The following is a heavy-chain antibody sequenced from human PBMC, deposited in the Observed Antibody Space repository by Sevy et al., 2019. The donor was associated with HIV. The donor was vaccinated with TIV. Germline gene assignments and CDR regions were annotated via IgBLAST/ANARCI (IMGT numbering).Heavy chain of an antibody. CDR3: SLGMASTLYAFDV. CDR2: IIPIFGEP. V-gene: IGHV1-69*13. CDR1: GDTFTNYA. D-gene: IGHD2-2*02. Sequence: ASVKVSCKASGDTFTNYAINWVRQAPGQGLEWMGGIIPIFGEPSYAQNFQGRVTIIADESTNTAYMELNSLRFDDTAVYYCSLGMASTLYAFDVWGQGTLVSVSS. J-gene: IGHJ3*01.